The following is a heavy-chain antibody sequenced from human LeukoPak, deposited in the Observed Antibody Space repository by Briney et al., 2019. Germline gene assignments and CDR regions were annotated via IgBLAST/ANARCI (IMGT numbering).Heavy chain of an antibody. V-gene: IGHV1-69*04. Sequence: GASVKVCCKASGGTFSSYAISWVRQAPGQGLEWMGRIIPILGIANYAQKFQGRVTITADKSTSTAYMELSSLRSEDTAVYYCARDFSWTGDYYYYGMDVWGQVTAVTVSS. CDR3: ARDFSWTGDYYYYGMDV. D-gene: IGHD3/OR15-3a*01. J-gene: IGHJ6*02. CDR2: IIPILGIA. CDR1: GGTFSSYA.